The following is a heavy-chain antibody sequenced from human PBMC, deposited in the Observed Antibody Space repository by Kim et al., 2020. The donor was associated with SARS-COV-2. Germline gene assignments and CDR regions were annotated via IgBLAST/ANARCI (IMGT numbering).Heavy chain of an antibody. V-gene: IGHV1-69*13. Sequence: SVKVSCKASGGTFSSYAISWVRQAPGQGLEWMGGIIPIFGTANYAQKFQGRVTITADESTSTAYMELSSLRSEDTAVYYCARDGEVATNKPAYYYYGMDVWGQGTTVTVSS. CDR1: GGTFSSYA. J-gene: IGHJ6*02. CDR3: ARDGEVATNKPAYYYYGMDV. CDR2: IIPIFGTA. D-gene: IGHD5-12*01.